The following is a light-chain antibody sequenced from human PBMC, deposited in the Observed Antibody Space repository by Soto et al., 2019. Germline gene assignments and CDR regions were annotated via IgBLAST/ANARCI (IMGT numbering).Light chain of an antibody. J-gene: IGKJ5*01. CDR2: DTS. CDR1: QSVDTY. CDR3: QQRKIWPPIT. Sequence: EVVLTQSPATLSLSPGERATLSCRASQSVDTYLAWYQQKPGQAPRLLIYDTSNRATGIPARFSGSGSGTDFTLSISSLEPEDFGIYYCQQRKIWPPITFGQGTRLEIK. V-gene: IGKV3-11*01.